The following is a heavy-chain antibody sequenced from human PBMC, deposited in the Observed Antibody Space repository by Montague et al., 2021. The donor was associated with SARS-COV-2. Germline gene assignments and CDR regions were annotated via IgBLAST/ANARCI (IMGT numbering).Heavy chain of an antibody. Sequence: PPLVKPTQTLTLTCTVSGFSLNTNGMGVGWIRQPPGEAPAWLALIYWDDDKRYSPSLKTRLTITKDISRNQVVLTMTNVDPGDTGTYFCARYTSRMYGSFDYWGQGALVSVSS. J-gene: IGHJ4*02. V-gene: IGHV2-5*02. D-gene: IGHD3-16*02. CDR2: IYWDDDK. CDR3: ARYTSRMYGSFDY. CDR1: GFSLNTNGMG.